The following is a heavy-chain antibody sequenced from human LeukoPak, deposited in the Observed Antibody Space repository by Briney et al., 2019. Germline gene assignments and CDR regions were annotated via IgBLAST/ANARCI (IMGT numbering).Heavy chain of an antibody. D-gene: IGHD3-3*01. J-gene: IGHJ6*02. CDR2: INPSGGST. Sequence: ASVKVSCKASGYTFTSYYMHWVRQAPGQGLEWMGIINPSGGSTSYAQKFQGRVTMTRDTSTSTVYMELGSLRSEDTAVYYCARVGSDYYDFWSGSPASMDVWGQGTTVTVSS. CDR3: ARVGSDYYDFWSGSPASMDV. CDR1: GYTFTSYY. V-gene: IGHV1-46*01.